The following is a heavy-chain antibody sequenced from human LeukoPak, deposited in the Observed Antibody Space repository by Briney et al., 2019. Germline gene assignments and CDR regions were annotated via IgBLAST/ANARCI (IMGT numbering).Heavy chain of an antibody. CDR3: ARGKGRYFDWSPFDY. J-gene: IGHJ4*02. Sequence: PGGSLRLSCAASGFTVSSNYMSWVRQAPGKGLEWVSVIYSGGSTYYADSVKGRFTISRDNSKNTLYLQMNSLRAEDTAVYYCARGKGRYFDWSPFDYWGQGTLVTVSS. D-gene: IGHD3-9*01. CDR2: IYSGGST. CDR1: GFTVSSNY. V-gene: IGHV3-66*01.